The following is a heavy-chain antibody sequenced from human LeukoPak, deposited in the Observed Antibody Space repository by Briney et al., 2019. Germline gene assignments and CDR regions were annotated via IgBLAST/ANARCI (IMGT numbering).Heavy chain of an antibody. CDR3: ATGSAGITMVRGVIIKPQGFYYYYMDV. V-gene: IGHV4-4*08. Sequence: PSETLSLTCSVSGGSIESYYWSWIRQPPGKGLEFIGYIAASGTTKHNPSLKSRVTLSMDTSKNQFSLKLRSVTAADTAVYYCATGSAGITMVRGVIIKPQGFYYYYMDVWGKGTTVTVSS. D-gene: IGHD3-10*01. CDR1: GGSIESYY. J-gene: IGHJ6*03. CDR2: IAASGTT.